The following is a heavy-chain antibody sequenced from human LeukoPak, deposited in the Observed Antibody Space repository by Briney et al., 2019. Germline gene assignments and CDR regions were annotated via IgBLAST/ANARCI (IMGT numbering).Heavy chain of an antibody. Sequence: GESLKISCKGSGYRFTSYWIAWVRQLPGKGLEWMGIIYPGDSDTRYSPSFQGQVTISADKSISTAYLQWSSLKASDTAMYYCARRHSYFGSGSYYNPDWYFDLWGRGTLVTVSS. CDR1: GYRFTSYW. V-gene: IGHV5-51*01. CDR2: IYPGDSDT. D-gene: IGHD3-10*01. CDR3: ARRHSYFGSGSYYNPDWYFDL. J-gene: IGHJ2*01.